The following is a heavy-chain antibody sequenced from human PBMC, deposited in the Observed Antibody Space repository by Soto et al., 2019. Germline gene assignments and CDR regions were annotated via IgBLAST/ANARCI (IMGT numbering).Heavy chain of an antibody. Sequence: EVQLVESGGGLVQPGGSLRLSCAASGFTFNTYWIHWVRQAPGKGLVWVSRINSGGIATSYADSVKGRFTISRDNNVKNTVYLQLNSLRAEDTAVYYCAGDTDYYGSGSYRYWGQGTLVTVSS. CDR1: GFTFNTYW. D-gene: IGHD3-10*01. CDR3: AGDTDYYGSGSYRY. V-gene: IGHV3-74*01. CDR2: INSGGIAT. J-gene: IGHJ4*02.